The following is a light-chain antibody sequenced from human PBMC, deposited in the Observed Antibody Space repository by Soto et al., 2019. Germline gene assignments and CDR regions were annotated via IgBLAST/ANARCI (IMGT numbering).Light chain of an antibody. J-gene: IGLJ3*02. CDR2: YDD. CDR3: AAWDDSLNGHV. Sequence: QSVLTQPPSVSEAPRQRVTISCSGSSSNIGNNAVNWYQQLPGNAPKLHIYYDDLLPSGVSDRFSGSKSGTSASLAISGLQSEDEADYYCAAWDDSLNGHVFGGGTKVTVL. CDR1: SSNIGNNA. V-gene: IGLV1-36*01.